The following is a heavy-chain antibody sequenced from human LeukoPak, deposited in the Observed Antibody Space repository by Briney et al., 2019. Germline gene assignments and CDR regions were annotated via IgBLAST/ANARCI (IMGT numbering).Heavy chain of an antibody. J-gene: IGHJ5*02. CDR3: ARDLTVTSTCWFDR. Sequence: GGSLRLSCAVSGFTFSSYTMNWVRQAPGKGLEWVSSITSTSTYIYYADSVKGRFTISRDNAKNSLYLQMDSLRAEDTAIYYCARDLTVTSTCWFDRWGQGTLVTVSS. V-gene: IGHV3-21*01. D-gene: IGHD4-11*01. CDR2: ITSTSTYI. CDR1: GFTFSSYT.